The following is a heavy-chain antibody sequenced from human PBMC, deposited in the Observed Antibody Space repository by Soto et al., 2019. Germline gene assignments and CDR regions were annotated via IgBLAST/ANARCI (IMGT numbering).Heavy chain of an antibody. D-gene: IGHD2-15*01. J-gene: IGHJ3*02. V-gene: IGHV3-33*01. CDR3: ASDRCRGGSCYEYDAFDI. CDR2: IWYDGSNK. Sequence: QVQLVESGGGVVQPGRSLRLSCAASGFTFSSYGMHWVRQAPGKGLEWVAVIWYDGSNKYYADSVKGRFTISRDNSKNTMYLQMNSLRDEDTAVYYCASDRCRGGSCYEYDAFDIWGQGTMVTVSS. CDR1: GFTFSSYG.